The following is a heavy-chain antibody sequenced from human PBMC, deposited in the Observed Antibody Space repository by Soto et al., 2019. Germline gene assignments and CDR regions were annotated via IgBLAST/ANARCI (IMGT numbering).Heavy chain of an antibody. V-gene: IGHV1-18*01. CDR3: AREGVAPYYYYGIDA. J-gene: IGHJ6*02. Sequence: GASVKVSCKASGYTFTRSGISWVRHAPGQGLEWMGWISTYNGDTNYAQTFQGRVTMTTDTSTSTVHMEVRSLRSDDTAVYYCAREGVAPYYYYGIDAWGQGTPVTVS. CDR2: ISTYNGDT. D-gene: IGHD5-12*01. CDR1: GYTFTRSG.